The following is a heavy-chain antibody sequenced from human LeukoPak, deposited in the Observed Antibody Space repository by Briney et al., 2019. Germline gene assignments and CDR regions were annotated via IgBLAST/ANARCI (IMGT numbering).Heavy chain of an antibody. CDR3: AREGYHRDFDY. CDR2: IYYSGST. Sequence: SETLSLTCTVSGGSISSYHWSWIRQPPGKGLEWIGYIYYSGSTNYNPSLKSRVTISVDTSKNQFSLKLSSVTAADTAVYYCAREGYHRDFDYWGQGTLVTVSS. D-gene: IGHD5-18*01. J-gene: IGHJ4*02. CDR1: GGSISSYH. V-gene: IGHV4-59*01.